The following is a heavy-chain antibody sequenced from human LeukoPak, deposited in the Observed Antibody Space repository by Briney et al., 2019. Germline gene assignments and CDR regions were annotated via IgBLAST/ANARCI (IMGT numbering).Heavy chain of an antibody. CDR1: GFTFSNAW. CDR3: TTDQDYGDYAYYFDY. CDR2: IKSKTDGGTT. D-gene: IGHD4-17*01. V-gene: IGHV3-15*01. Sequence: GGSLRLSCAASGFTFSNAWMSWVRQAPGKGLEWVGRIKSKTDGGTTDYAAPVKGRFTISRDDSKNTLYLQMNSLKTEDTAVYYCTTDQDYGDYAYYFDYWGQGTLVTVSS. J-gene: IGHJ4*02.